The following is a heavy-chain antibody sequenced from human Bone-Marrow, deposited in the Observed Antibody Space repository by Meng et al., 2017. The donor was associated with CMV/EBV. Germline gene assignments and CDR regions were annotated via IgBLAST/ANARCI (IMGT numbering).Heavy chain of an antibody. J-gene: IGHJ6*02. CDR3: ARDAWAPGDLSIVGATSYYGMDV. Sequence: ASVKVSCKASGYTFTSYGISWVRQAPGQGLEWMGWISAYNGNTNYAQKLQSRVTMTTDTSTSTAYMELRSLRTDDTAVYYCARDAWAPGDLSIVGATSYYGMDVWGQGTTVTVSS. CDR2: ISAYNGNT. V-gene: IGHV1-18*01. CDR1: GYTFTSYG. D-gene: IGHD1-26*01.